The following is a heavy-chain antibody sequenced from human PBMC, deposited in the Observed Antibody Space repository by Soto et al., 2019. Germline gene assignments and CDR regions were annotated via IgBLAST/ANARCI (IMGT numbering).Heavy chain of an antibody. Sequence: GGSMRLSCAASGFTFSSYAMSWVRQAQGKGLEWVSAISGSGGSTYYADSVKGRFSISRDNSKNTLYLQLNRLRDEDTAIYYCPKDRMRPSVLFDPWRQATPVTVSS. CDR1: GFTFSSYA. CDR3: PKDRMRPSVLFDP. V-gene: IGHV3-23*01. J-gene: IGHJ5*02. CDR2: ISGSGGST.